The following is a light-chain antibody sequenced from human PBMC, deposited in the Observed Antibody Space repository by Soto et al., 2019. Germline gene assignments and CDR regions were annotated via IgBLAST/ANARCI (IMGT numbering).Light chain of an antibody. CDR2: QVT. V-gene: IGLV2-14*01. CDR1: GSDIATFNY. Sequence: GSGSDIATFNYVSWYQQYPGKAPKLLIYQVTSRASGVSHRFSGSKSGNTAALTISGLQPEDEAEYYCNSYSSTSFYVFCTGTKVTVL. J-gene: IGLJ1*01. CDR3: NSYSSTSFYV.